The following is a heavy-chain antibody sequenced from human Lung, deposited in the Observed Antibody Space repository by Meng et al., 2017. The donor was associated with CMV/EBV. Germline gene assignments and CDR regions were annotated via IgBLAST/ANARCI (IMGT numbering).Heavy chain of an antibody. CDR3: ASDCSSTSCLDAFDI. D-gene: IGHD2-2*01. V-gene: IGHV4-59*01. J-gene: IGHJ3*02. CDR2: IYYSGST. Sequence: SXTXSLXCTVSGGSFSSYYWSWIRQPPGKGLEWIGYIYYSGSTNYNPSLKSRVTISVDTSKNQFSLKPCSVTTADTAGYYCASDCSSTSCLDAFDIWGQGTMVTVSS. CDR1: GGSFSSYY.